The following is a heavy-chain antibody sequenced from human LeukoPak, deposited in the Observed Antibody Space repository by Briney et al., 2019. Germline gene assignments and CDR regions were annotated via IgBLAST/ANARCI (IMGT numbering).Heavy chain of an antibody. CDR3: AKDAGYGSAWYVDH. V-gene: IGHV3-23*01. CDR1: GFTFSNFA. J-gene: IGHJ5*02. Sequence: GGSLRLSCAASGFTFSNFAMCWVRQAPGEGLEWVLELSPRSTRMYYADSVKGRFSVSRDNSRNTVNLQVNNVRVEDTAIYYCAKDAGYGSAWYVDHWGQGTLVTVSS. D-gene: IGHD2-15*01. CDR2: LSPRSTRM.